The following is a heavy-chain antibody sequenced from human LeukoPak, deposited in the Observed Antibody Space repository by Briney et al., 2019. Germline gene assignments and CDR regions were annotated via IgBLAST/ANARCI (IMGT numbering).Heavy chain of an antibody. J-gene: IGHJ3*02. Sequence: GGSLRLSCAASGFTFSSYWMSWVRLAPGKGLEWVANIKDDGSAKYYVDSVRGRLTISRDNFKNTLYLQMNSPRAEDTALYHCAKDPNGDYIGAFDMWGQGTMVTVSS. D-gene: IGHD4-17*01. CDR1: GFTFSSYW. V-gene: IGHV3-7*05. CDR3: AKDPNGDYIGAFDM. CDR2: IKDDGSAK.